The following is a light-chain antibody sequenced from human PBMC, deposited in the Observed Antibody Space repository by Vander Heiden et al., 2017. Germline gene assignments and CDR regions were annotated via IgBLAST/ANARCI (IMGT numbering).Light chain of an antibody. Sequence: DSQMTQSPSSLSASVGDRVTITCRASQSISSYLNWYQQKPGKAPKLLIYAASSFQSGVPSRSSGSGSGTDFTLTISRLQPEDFATYYCQQSDSNPYTFGQGTKLEIK. J-gene: IGKJ2*01. CDR2: AAS. CDR1: QSISSY. CDR3: QQSDSNPYT. V-gene: IGKV1-39*01.